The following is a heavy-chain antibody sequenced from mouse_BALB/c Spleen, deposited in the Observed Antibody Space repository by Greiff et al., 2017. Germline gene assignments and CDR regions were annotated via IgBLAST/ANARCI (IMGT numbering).Heavy chain of an antibody. CDR3: ARLGDPYFDY. V-gene: IGHV2-9*02. CDR2: IWAGGST. Sequence: QVQLKQSGPGLVAPSQSLSITCTVSGFSLTSYGVHWVRQPPGKGLEWLGVIWAGGSTNYNSALMSRLSISKDNSKSQVFLKMNSLQTDDTAMYYCARLGDPYFDYWGQGTTLTVPS. CDR1: GFSLTSYG. D-gene: IGHD3-3*01. J-gene: IGHJ2*01.